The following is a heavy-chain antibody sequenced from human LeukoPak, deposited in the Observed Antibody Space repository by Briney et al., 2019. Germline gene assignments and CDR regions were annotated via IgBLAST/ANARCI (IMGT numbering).Heavy chain of an antibody. J-gene: IGHJ4*02. CDR2: IKQDGSEK. V-gene: IGHV3-7*01. CDR1: GFTFSSYW. Sequence: PGGSLRLSCAASGFTFSSYWMSWVRQAPGKGLEWVANIKQDGSEKYYVDSVKGRFTISRDNAKNSLYLQMNSLRAEDTAVYYCAAVFLVSYDSSGYYCFDYWGRGTLVTVSS. D-gene: IGHD3-22*01. CDR3: AAVFLVSYDSSGYYCFDY.